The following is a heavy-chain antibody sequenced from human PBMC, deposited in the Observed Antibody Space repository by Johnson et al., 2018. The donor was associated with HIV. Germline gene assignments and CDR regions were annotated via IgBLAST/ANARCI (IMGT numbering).Heavy chain of an antibody. CDR1: GFTFGDHA. J-gene: IGHJ3*02. Sequence: VQLVESGGGVVRPGGSLILSCTASGFTFGDHAINWVRQAPGKGLEWVSYISSSGSTIYYADSVKGRFTISRDNAKNSLYLQMTSLRAEDMAVYYCARGENYYDSSGYWYDAFDIWGQGTMVTVSS. CDR3: ARGENYYDSSGYWYDAFDI. V-gene: IGHV3-48*03. CDR2: ISSSGSTI. D-gene: IGHD3-22*01.